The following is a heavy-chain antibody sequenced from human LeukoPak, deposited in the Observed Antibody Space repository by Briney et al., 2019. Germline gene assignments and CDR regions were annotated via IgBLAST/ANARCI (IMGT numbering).Heavy chain of an antibody. CDR3: ARENRSGGSCYSIYYYYYMDV. Sequence: SETLSLTCAVYGVSFSGYYWSWIRQPPGKGLEWIGEINHSGSTNYNPSLKSRVTISVDTSKNQFSLKLSSVTAADTAVYYCARENRSGGSCYSIYYYYYMDVWGKGTTVTVSS. V-gene: IGHV4-34*01. J-gene: IGHJ6*03. CDR1: GVSFSGYY. CDR2: INHSGST. D-gene: IGHD2-15*01.